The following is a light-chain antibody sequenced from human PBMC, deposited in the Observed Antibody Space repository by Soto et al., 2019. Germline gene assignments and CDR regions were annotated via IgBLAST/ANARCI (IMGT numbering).Light chain of an antibody. V-gene: IGLV2-23*02. Sequence: QSALTQPASVSGSPGQSITISCTGTSSDVGSYNLVSWYQQYPGKAPKLMIYEVSKRPSGVSNRFSGSKSGNTASLTISGLQAEDEADYYCCSYAGSSTFHVFGTGTKVTVL. CDR3: CSYAGSSTFHV. J-gene: IGLJ1*01. CDR2: EVS. CDR1: SSDVGSYNL.